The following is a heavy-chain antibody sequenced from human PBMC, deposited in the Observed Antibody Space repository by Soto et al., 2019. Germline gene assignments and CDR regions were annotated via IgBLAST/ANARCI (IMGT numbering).Heavy chain of an antibody. CDR2: IRGTTTI. CDR1: GFSFRDHS. V-gene: IGHV3-48*02. Sequence: DVQLLESGGGLVQPGGSLRLSCAASGFSFRDHSMNWVRQAPGKGLEWISYIRGTTTISYADSVKGRFTISRDNAENSLYLQMNSLRDEDMVVYYCARDLSWAFDHWGQGALVTVSS. J-gene: IGHJ4*02. D-gene: IGHD6-13*01. CDR3: ARDLSWAFDH.